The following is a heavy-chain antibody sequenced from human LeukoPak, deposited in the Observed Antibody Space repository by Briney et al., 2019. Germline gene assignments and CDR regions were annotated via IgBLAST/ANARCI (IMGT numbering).Heavy chain of an antibody. Sequence: SETLSLTCAVYGGSFSGYHWSWIRQPPGKGLEWIGEINHSGSTNYNPSLKSRVTISVDTSKNQFSLKLSSVTAADTAVYYCARGHSSRARDYWGQGTLVTVSS. D-gene: IGHD6-13*01. CDR2: INHSGST. CDR3: ARGHSSRARDY. J-gene: IGHJ4*02. V-gene: IGHV4-34*01. CDR1: GGSFSGYH.